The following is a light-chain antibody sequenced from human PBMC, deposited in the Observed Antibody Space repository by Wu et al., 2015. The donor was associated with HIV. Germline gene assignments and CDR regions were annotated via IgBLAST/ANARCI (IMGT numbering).Light chain of an antibody. CDR2: FAS. CDR1: RDISNY. CDR3: QQSFGVPLT. Sequence: DIQMTQSPSSLSASVGDRVTITCRATRDISNYLNWYQQKPGKAPKVLISFASSLQSGVPSRFSASGSETEFTLTISSLQPEDSATYYCQQSFGVPLTFGGGPKWRS. J-gene: IGKJ4*01. V-gene: IGKV1-39*01.